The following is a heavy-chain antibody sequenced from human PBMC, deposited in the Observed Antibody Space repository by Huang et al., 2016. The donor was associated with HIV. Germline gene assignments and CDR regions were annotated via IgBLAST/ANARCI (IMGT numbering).Heavy chain of an antibody. CDR3: ARDLWLRDLYYYYYMDV. Sequence: QVQLVESGGGVVQPGRSLRLSCAASRFTFSNYAMHWVRQAPGKGREWVAVISYDGSNKYYADSLKGRFTISRDNSKNTLYLQMNSLRAEDTAVYYCARDLWLRDLYYYYYMDVWGKGTTVTVSS. CDR1: RFTFSNYA. CDR2: ISYDGSNK. V-gene: IGHV3-30-3*01. D-gene: IGHD5-12*01. J-gene: IGHJ6*03.